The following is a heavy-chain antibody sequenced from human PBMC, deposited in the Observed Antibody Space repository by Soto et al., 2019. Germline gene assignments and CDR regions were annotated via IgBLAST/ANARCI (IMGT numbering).Heavy chain of an antibody. CDR1: VYTFNSYG. CDR3: ARDGKDIVLMVYAIPQNMDV. J-gene: IGHJ6*02. Sequence: ASVKVSCKDSVYTFNSYGISWVRQAPGQGLEWMGWISAYNGNTNYAQKLQGRVTMTTDTSTSTAYMELRSLRSDDTAVYYCARDGKDIVLMVYAIPQNMDVWGRGTTVTVSS. CDR2: ISAYNGNT. D-gene: IGHD2-8*01. V-gene: IGHV1-18*01.